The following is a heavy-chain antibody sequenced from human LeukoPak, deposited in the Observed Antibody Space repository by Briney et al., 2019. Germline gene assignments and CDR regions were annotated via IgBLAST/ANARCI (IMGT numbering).Heavy chain of an antibody. D-gene: IGHD5-18*01. V-gene: IGHV4-59*01. CDR1: GGSISSYY. CDR2: IYYSGST. CDR3: ARGYSYGFPNDY. Sequence: SETLSLTCTVSGGSISSYYWSWIRQTPGKGLEWIGYIYYSGSTNYNPSLKSRVTISVDTSKNQFSLKLSSVTAADTAVYYCARGYSYGFPNDYWGQGTLVTVSS. J-gene: IGHJ4*02.